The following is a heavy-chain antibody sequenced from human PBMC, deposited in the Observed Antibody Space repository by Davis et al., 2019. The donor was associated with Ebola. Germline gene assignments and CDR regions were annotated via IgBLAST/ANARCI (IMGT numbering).Heavy chain of an antibody. CDR3: ARDSDDYSFDY. Sequence: GESLKISCAASGFTFSSYSMNWVRQAPGKGLEWVSSISSSSSYIYYADSVKGRFTISRDNAKNSLYLQMNSLRAEDTAVYYCARDSDDYSFDYWGQGTLVTVSS. D-gene: IGHD4-11*01. V-gene: IGHV3-21*01. CDR2: ISSSSSYI. J-gene: IGHJ4*02. CDR1: GFTFSSYS.